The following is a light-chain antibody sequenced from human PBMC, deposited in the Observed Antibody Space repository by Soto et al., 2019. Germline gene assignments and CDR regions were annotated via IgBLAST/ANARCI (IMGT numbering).Light chain of an antibody. J-gene: IGKJ4*01. CDR3: QQRSNWPRLT. CDR2: DAS. V-gene: IGKV3-11*01. CDR1: QSVSSR. Sequence: EIVMTQSPATLSVSPGERATLSCRASQSVSSRLARYQQKPGQAPRLLIYDASNRAIGIPARFSGSGSGTDFTLTISSLQPEDFAVYFCQQRSNWPRLTFGGGTKVDI.